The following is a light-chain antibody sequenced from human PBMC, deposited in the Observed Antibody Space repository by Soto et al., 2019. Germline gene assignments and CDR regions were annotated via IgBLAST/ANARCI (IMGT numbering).Light chain of an antibody. CDR1: SSDVGGYNY. V-gene: IGLV2-14*01. CDR3: SSYISSSTVV. J-gene: IGLJ2*01. Sequence: QSALTQPASVSGSPGQSITIPCTGTSSDVGGYNYVSWYQQHPGKAPKLMISEVSNRPSGVSNRFAGSKSGNTASLTISGLQAEDEADYYCSSYISSSTVVFGGGTKLTVL. CDR2: EVS.